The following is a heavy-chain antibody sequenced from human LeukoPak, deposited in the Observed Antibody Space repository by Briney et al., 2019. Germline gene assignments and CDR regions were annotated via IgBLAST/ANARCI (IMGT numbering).Heavy chain of an antibody. J-gene: IGHJ6*02. Sequence: SETLSLTCAVYGGSFSGYYWSWIRQPPGKGLEWIGEINHSGSTNYNPSLKSRVTISVDTSKNQFSLKLSSVTAADAAVYYCARGPRYSSGWDGPYYYGMDVWGQGTTVTVSS. D-gene: IGHD6-19*01. CDR3: ARGPRYSSGWDGPYYYGMDV. V-gene: IGHV4-34*01. CDR2: INHSGST. CDR1: GGSFSGYY.